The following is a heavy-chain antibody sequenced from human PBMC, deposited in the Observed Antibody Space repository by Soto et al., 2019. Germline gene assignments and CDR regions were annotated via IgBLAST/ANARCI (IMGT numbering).Heavy chain of an antibody. CDR3: ARLFYDSRLNYLYFDH. D-gene: IGHD3-22*01. CDR2: VYNDGSA. CDR1: GVSISSGNW. J-gene: IGHJ4*02. Sequence: SETLSLTCDVSGVSISSGNWWSWVRRPPGKGLEWIAEVYNDGSANYHPSLESRATISVDRSKNQFSLRLSSVTAADTGKYYCARLFYDSRLNYLYFDHWGQGTLVTVSS. V-gene: IGHV4-4*02.